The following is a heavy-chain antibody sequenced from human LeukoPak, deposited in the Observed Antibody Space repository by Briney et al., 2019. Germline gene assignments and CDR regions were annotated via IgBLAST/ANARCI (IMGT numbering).Heavy chain of an antibody. CDR2: IYSGGST. D-gene: IGHD5-18*01. V-gene: IGHV3-66*01. J-gene: IGHJ4*02. CDR3: ARDGPRGYSYGLGI. CDR1: GFTVSSNY. Sequence: GGSLRLSCAASGFTVSSNYMSWVRQAPGKGLERVSVIYSGGSTYYADSVKGRFTISRDNSKNTLYLQMNSLRAEDTAVYYCARDGPRGYSYGLGIWGQGTLVTVSS.